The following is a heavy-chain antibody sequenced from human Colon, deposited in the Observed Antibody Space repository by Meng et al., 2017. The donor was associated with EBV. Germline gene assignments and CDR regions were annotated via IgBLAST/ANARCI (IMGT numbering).Heavy chain of an antibody. V-gene: IGHV3-11*01. CDR3: ARDLGVAATGTSYFDP. CDR1: GFLFSDIA. J-gene: IGHJ5*02. D-gene: IGHD6-13*01. CDR2: ISSSGSTI. Sequence: VQGVESGGGLAQPGGSLSISCAAFGFLFSDIAMTWGRQAPGKGLEWLSYISSSGSTINYADSVKGRFTISRDNAKNSLYLQMNSLRAEDTAVYYCARDLGVAATGTSYFDPWGQGTLVTVSS.